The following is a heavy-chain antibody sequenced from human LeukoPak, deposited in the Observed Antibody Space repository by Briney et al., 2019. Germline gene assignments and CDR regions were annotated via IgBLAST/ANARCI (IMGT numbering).Heavy chain of an antibody. CDR3: ARVSGSYGDFDY. CDR2: IYYSGST. D-gene: IGHD1-26*01. J-gene: IGHJ4*02. CDR1: GGSISSSSHY. V-gene: IGHV4-39*07. Sequence: SETLSLTCTVSGGSISSSSHYWGWIRQPPGKGLEWIGSIYYSGSTYYNPSLKSRVTISVDTSKNQFSLKLSSVTAADTAVYYCARVSGSYGDFDYWGQGTLVTVSS.